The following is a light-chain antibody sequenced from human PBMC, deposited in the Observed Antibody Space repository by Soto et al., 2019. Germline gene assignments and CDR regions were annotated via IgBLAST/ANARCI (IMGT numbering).Light chain of an antibody. Sequence: EKVMTQSPATLSVSPGERATLSCRASQSVSSNLAWYQQKPGQAPRLLIYDASTRATGIPARFSGSGSGTEFTLTISSLQSEDLAVYYCQLYDDWPETFGQGTKVEIK. CDR1: QSVSSN. CDR3: QLYDDWPET. CDR2: DAS. J-gene: IGKJ1*01. V-gene: IGKV3-15*01.